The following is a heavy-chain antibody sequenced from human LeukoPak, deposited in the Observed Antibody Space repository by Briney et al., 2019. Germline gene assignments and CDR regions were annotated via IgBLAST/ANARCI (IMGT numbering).Heavy chain of an antibody. Sequence: ASVKVSCKASGYTFTGYHMHWVRQAPGQRLEWMGWINADNDNTKYPQKFQGRVTITRGTSAATAYMELSSLRSEDTAVYYCARSRGLGYHFDYWGQGTLVTVSS. V-gene: IGHV1-3*01. D-gene: IGHD6-13*01. CDR3: ARSRGLGYHFDY. J-gene: IGHJ4*02. CDR2: INADNDNT. CDR1: GYTFTGYH.